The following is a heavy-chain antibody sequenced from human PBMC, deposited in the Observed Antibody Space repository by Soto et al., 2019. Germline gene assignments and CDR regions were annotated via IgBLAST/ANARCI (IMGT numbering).Heavy chain of an antibody. CDR2: INPSGVST. CDR1: GYTFTTYY. Sequence: QVQLVQSGAEVKKPGASVEGSCKASGYTFTTYYIHWVRHAPGQGLEWMGVINPSGVSTKYAQKFQDRVTMTSDTSTSTVYMDLSSLRSEDTAVYFCARGGNGDNVGYWYFDLWGRGTLVTVSP. CDR3: ARGGNGDNVGYWYFDL. D-gene: IGHD4-17*01. V-gene: IGHV1-46*01. J-gene: IGHJ2*01.